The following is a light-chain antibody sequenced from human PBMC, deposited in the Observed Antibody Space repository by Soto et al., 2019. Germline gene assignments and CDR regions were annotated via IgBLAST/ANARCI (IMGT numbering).Light chain of an antibody. CDR2: HAS. CDR1: QSVSSN. CDR3: QQYNNWPVT. Sequence: EIVMTQSQATLSLSPGERATLSCRASQSVSSNLAWYQQRPGQAPRLLIYHASTRATGIPSSFTGSGSGTEFTLTISSMQSEDFAAYYCQQYNNWPVTFGGGTKVEIK. V-gene: IGKV3-15*01. J-gene: IGKJ4*01.